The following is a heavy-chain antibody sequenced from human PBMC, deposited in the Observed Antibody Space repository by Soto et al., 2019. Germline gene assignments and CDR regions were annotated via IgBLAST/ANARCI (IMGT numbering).Heavy chain of an antibody. Sequence: QVQLVQSGAEVKKPGASVKVSCKASGYTFTSYGISWVRQAPGQGLEWMGWISAYNGNTNYAQKLQGRVTMTRDTSTSTAYMERRRLRSDDTAVYYCARDTRVTTNAFDIWGQGTMVTVSS. D-gene: IGHD4-17*01. V-gene: IGHV1-18*01. J-gene: IGHJ3*02. CDR1: GYTFTSYG. CDR3: ARDTRVTTNAFDI. CDR2: ISAYNGNT.